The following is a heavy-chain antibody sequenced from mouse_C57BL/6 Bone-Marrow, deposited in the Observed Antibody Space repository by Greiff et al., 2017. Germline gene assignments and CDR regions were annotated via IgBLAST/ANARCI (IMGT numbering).Heavy chain of an antibody. Sequence: QVQLQQPGAELVKPGASVKMSCKASGYTFTSYWITWVKQRPGQGLEWIGDIYPGSGSTNYNEKFKSKATLTVDTSSSTAYMQLSSLTSEDSAVYYCARSHYYGSRKGAGFAYWGQGTLVTVSA. V-gene: IGHV1-55*01. D-gene: IGHD1-1*01. CDR3: ARSHYYGSRKGAGFAY. J-gene: IGHJ3*01. CDR1: GYTFTSYW. CDR2: IYPGSGST.